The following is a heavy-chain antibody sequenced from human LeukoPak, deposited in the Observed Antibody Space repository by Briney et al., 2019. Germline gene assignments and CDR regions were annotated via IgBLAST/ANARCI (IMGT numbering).Heavy chain of an antibody. CDR3: ARQSSSWYRRYYFGY. Sequence: ASVKVSCKASGYTFTGYYMHWVRQAPGQGLEWMGWINPNSGGTNYAQKFQGRVTMTRDTSISTAYMELSRLRSDDTAVYYCARQSSSWYRRYYFGYWGQGTLVTVSS. D-gene: IGHD6-13*01. V-gene: IGHV1-2*02. J-gene: IGHJ4*02. CDR2: INPNSGGT. CDR1: GYTFTGYY.